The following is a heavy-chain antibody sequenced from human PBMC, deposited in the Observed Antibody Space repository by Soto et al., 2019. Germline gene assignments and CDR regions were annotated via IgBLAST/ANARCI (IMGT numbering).Heavy chain of an antibody. CDR3: SKNYYFDS. CDR2: ITIVGGNT. V-gene: IGHV3-23*01. J-gene: IGHJ4*02. Sequence: VQLFVSGGDLVQPGGSLRLSCAASGFTFSNYDMSWVRQAPGKALEWVSSITIVGGNTNYADSVRGRFTMSRDDSKNTVFLQMNSLRAEDTAIDYCSKNYYFDSWGQGTMVTVSS. CDR1: GFTFSNYD.